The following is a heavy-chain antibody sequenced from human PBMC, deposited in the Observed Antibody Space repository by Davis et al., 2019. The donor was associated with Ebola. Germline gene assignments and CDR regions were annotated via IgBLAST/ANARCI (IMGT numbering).Heavy chain of an antibody. J-gene: IGHJ2*01. CDR2: IYHSGST. V-gene: IGHV4-4*02. CDR1: GGSISSSNW. CDR3: ARDGSITIFGVVIGPRVGWYFDL. Sequence: PSETLSLTCAVSGGSISSSNWWSWVRQPPGKGLEWIGEIYHSGSTNYNPSLKSRVTISVDKSKNQFSLKLSSVTAADTAVYYCARDGSITIFGVVIGPRVGWYFDLWGRGTLVTVSS. D-gene: IGHD3-3*01.